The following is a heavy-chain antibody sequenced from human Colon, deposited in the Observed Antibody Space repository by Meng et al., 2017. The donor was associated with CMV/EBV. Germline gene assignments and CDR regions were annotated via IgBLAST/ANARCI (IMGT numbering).Heavy chain of an antibody. CDR3: ARNLWGGLVPFFDY. CDR1: GFTFSSYS. Sequence: GESLKISCAASGFTFSSYSMTWVRQAPGKGLEWVAFISSSSNTKHYADSVKGRFTISRNNAKNSLYQEMNSLRAEDTAVYYCARNLWGGLVPFFDYWGQGTLVTVSS. CDR2: ISSSSNTK. V-gene: IGHV3-48*04. D-gene: IGHD3-16*01. J-gene: IGHJ4*02.